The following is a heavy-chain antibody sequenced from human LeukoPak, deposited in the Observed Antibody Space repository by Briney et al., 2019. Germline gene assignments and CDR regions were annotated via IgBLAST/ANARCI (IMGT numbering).Heavy chain of an antibody. J-gene: IGHJ4*02. CDR2: IYYSGST. V-gene: IGHV4-39*07. D-gene: IGHD1-26*01. CDR3: ARVLINYREVGATTIFDY. Sequence: SETLSLTCTVSGGSISSSSYYWGWIRQPPGKGLEWIGGIYYSGSTYYNPSLKSRVTISVDTSKNQFSLKLSSVTAADTAVYYCARVLINYREVGATTIFDYWGQGTLVTVSS. CDR1: GGSISSSSYY.